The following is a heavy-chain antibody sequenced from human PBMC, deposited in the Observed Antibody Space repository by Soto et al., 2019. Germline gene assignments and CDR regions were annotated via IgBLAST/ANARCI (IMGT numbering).Heavy chain of an antibody. CDR1: GYTSKTHY. CDR2: INRSGRGA. CDR3: ATVESCGGDCYYFQH. V-gene: IGHV1-46*02. Sequence: QVQLLQSGPEVKKSGASVKLSCTASGYTSKTHYLQWVREALGQGLQWMGLINRSGRGALYAQKFQGRVALTMDTSTRTVFLEMNSLRSEDTAVYYCATVESCGGDCYYFQHWGQGTVLTVSS. D-gene: IGHD2-21*01. J-gene: IGHJ1*01.